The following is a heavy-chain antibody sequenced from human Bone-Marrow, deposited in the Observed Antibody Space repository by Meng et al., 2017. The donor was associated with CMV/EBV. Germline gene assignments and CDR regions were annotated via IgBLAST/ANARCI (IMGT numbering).Heavy chain of an antibody. Sequence: GGSLRLSCAASGFTFSSYGMHWVRQAPGKGLEWVAFIRYDGSNKYYADSVKGRFTISRDNSKNTLYLQMNSLRAEDTAVYYCAKDRKDDFWSGYGPNWFDPWGQGTLVTVPS. CDR3: AKDRKDDFWSGYGPNWFDP. CDR1: GFTFSSYG. D-gene: IGHD3-3*01. J-gene: IGHJ5*02. V-gene: IGHV3-30*02. CDR2: IRYDGSNK.